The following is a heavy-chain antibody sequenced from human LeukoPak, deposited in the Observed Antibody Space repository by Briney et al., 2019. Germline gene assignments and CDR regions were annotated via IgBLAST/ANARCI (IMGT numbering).Heavy chain of an antibody. Sequence: KPSETLSLTCAVYGGSFSGYYWSWIRQPPGKGLEWIGEINHSGSTNYNPSLKSRVTISVDTSKNQFSLKLSSVTAADTAVYYCAVLPAYYYDSSGYKWGQGTLVTVSS. D-gene: IGHD3-22*01. CDR1: GGSFSGYY. J-gene: IGHJ4*02. CDR2: INHSGST. CDR3: AVLPAYYYDSSGYK. V-gene: IGHV4-34*01.